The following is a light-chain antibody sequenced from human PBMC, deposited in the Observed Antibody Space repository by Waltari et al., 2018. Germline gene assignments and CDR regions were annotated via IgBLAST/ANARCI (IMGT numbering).Light chain of an antibody. Sequence: EIVMTQFPRTLSVSPGERVTLSCRASQPIGGSLAWYQQKPGHAPRLLLYHASTKATGVPDRFGDSVSGSDFYLTISSMQSEDYAVYYCHQYNNWPLYTFGQGTKLEIK. J-gene: IGKJ2*01. CDR1: QPIGGS. CDR3: HQYNNWPLYT. CDR2: HAS. V-gene: IGKV3-15*01.